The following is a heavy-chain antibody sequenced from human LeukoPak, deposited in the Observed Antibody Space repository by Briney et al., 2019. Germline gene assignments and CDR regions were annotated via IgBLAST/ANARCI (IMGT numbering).Heavy chain of an antibody. Sequence: SETLSLTCTLSGGSISSLYWSWIRQPPGKGPESSGYIYNTGRANYNPSLKSRVPISGDTSKNQFSLRLSSVTAADTAVYYCARHSVVSYYYGVDVWGQGTTVTVSS. V-gene: IGHV4-59*08. CDR3: ARHSVVSYYYGVDV. D-gene: IGHD2-15*01. J-gene: IGHJ6*02. CDR1: GGSISSLY. CDR2: IYNTGRA.